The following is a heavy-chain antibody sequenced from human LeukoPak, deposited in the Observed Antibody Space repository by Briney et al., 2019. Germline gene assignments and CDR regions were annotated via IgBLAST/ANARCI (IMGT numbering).Heavy chain of an antibody. Sequence: GGSLRLSCAASGFMFSIYGMHWVRQAPGKGLEWVAVIWPDGSIQYYADSMKGRFTISRDNSKNTLYLQLNGLRADDSAVYYCARLNNDWGWDYWGQGAQVTVSS. CDR2: IWPDGSIQ. D-gene: IGHD2-8*02. V-gene: IGHV3-33*01. CDR3: ARLNNDWGWDY. J-gene: IGHJ4*02. CDR1: GFMFSIYG.